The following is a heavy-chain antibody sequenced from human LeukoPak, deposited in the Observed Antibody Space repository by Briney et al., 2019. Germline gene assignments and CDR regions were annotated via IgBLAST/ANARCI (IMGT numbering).Heavy chain of an antibody. D-gene: IGHD2-15*01. Sequence: ASVKVSCKASGYTFTSYAMHWVRQAPGQRLEWMGWINAGNGNTKYSQAFQGRVTITRDTSASTAYMELSSLRSEDMAVYYCARGCSGGACYGYHLDPWGQGTLVTVSS. CDR1: GYTFTSYA. CDR2: INAGNGNT. J-gene: IGHJ5*02. CDR3: ARGCSGGACYGYHLDP. V-gene: IGHV1-3*03.